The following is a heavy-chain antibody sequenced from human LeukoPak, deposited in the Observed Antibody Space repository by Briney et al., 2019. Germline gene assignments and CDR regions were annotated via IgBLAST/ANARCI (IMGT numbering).Heavy chain of an antibody. J-gene: IGHJ4*02. Sequence: GGSLRLSCAASGFTFSSYSMNWVRQAPGKGLEWVSYISSSSSTIYYADSVKGRFTISRDNAKNSLYLQMNSLRAEDTAVYYCARERIRIWSRRGDIDYWGQVTLVTVSS. CDR2: ISSSSSTI. D-gene: IGHD3-3*01. CDR1: GFTFSSYS. V-gene: IGHV3-48*01. CDR3: ARERIRIWSRRGDIDY.